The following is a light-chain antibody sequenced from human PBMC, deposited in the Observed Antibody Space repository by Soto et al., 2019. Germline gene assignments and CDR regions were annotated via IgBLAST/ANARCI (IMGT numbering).Light chain of an antibody. CDR2: GAS. V-gene: IGKV3-20*01. J-gene: IGKJ1*01. CDR3: QHYGSSLT. CDR1: QSVSSSD. Sequence: DIVLTQSPGTLSLSPGERATLSCRASQSVSSSDLAWYQQKPGQAPRLLIYGASRRATGIPYRFSGSGSGIDFTLTISRLEPEDFAVYYCQHYGSSLTFGQGTNVEIK.